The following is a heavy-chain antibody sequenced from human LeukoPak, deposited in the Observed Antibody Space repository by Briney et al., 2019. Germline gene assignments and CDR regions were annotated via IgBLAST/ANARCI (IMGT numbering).Heavy chain of an antibody. CDR3: ARHDGDIVVVPAAID. J-gene: IGHJ4*02. D-gene: IGHD2-2*01. Sequence: SETLSLTCTVSGGSISGYYWSWIRQSPGKGLEWIAYIYYSGSTNYNPSLKSRVTISVDTSKNQFSLKLSSVTAADTAVYYCARHDGDIVVVPAAIDWGQGTLVTVSS. CDR1: GGSISGYY. V-gene: IGHV4-59*08. CDR2: IYYSGST.